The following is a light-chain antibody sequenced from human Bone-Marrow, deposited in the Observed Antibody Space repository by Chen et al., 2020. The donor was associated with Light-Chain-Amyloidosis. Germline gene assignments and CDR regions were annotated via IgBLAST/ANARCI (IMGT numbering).Light chain of an antibody. CDR3: QSYQGSSQGV. CDR1: SGSIATNY. V-gene: IGLV6-57*01. Sequence: NFMLTQPHSVSESPGKTVLISCTRSSGSIATNYVLWSQQRPGSSPTTVIYGDDQRPSGIPDRFSGSIDRSSNSASLTISGLKTEDEADYYCQSYQGSSQGVFGGGTKLTVL. J-gene: IGLJ3*02. CDR2: GDD.